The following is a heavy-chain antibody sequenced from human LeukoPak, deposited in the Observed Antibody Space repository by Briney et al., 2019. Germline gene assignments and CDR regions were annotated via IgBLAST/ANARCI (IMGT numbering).Heavy chain of an antibody. CDR1: GFTFSSHD. CDR2: VSYDGSKQ. J-gene: IGHJ4*02. D-gene: IGHD3-9*01. Sequence: GESLRLSCAASGFTFSSHDMHWVRQAPGKGLEWVAAVSYDGSKQLYADSVKGRFTISRDNSKNTLNLQMNSLRDEDTAVYYCAKDGARYLLTYYFEYWGQGTLVTVSS. CDR3: AKDGARYLLTYYFEY. V-gene: IGHV3-30*18.